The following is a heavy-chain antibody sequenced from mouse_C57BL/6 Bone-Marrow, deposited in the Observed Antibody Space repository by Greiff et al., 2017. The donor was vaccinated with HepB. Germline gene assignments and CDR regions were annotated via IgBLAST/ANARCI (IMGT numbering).Heavy chain of an antibody. CDR3: TRSPGSWFAY. CDR1: GYTFTDYE. V-gene: IGHV1-15*01. Sequence: QVQPKQSGAELVRPGASVTLSCKASGYTFTDYEMHWVKQTPVHGLEWIGAIDPETGGTAYNQKFKGKAILTADKSSSTAYMELRSLTSEDSAVYYCTRSPGSWFAYWGQGTLVTVSA. J-gene: IGHJ3*01. CDR2: IDPETGGT.